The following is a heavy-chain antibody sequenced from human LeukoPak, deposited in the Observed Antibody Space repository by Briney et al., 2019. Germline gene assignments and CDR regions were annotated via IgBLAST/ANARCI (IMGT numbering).Heavy chain of an antibody. V-gene: IGHV4-38-2*02. CDR3: ASENDAFDI. J-gene: IGHJ3*02. Sequence: SETLSLTCTVSGYSISSGYYWGWIRQPPGKGLEWIGSIYHSGSTYYNPSLKRRVTISVDTSKNQFSLKLSSVTAAATAVYYCASENDAFDIWGQGTMVTVSS. CDR2: IYHSGST. CDR1: GYSISSGYY.